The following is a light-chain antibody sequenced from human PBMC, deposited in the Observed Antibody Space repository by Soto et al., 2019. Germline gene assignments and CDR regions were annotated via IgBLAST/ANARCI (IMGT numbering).Light chain of an antibody. Sequence: EIVLTQSPGTLSLSPGERATFSCRASQSVSSRYLAGYQQKPGQAPRLLIYGASSRAIGIPDRFSGSGSGTDFTLTISRLEPEDFAVYYCQQYSSSPRVIFGQGTRLEIK. CDR1: QSVSSRY. CDR2: GAS. V-gene: IGKV3-20*01. J-gene: IGKJ5*01. CDR3: QQYSSSPRVI.